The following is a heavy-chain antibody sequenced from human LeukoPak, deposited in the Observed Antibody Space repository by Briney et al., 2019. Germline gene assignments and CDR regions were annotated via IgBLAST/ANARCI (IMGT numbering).Heavy chain of an antibody. CDR3: ARDRGYYYYYGMVV. CDR1: GFTVSSNY. CDR2: IYSGGST. Sequence: GGSLRLSCAASGFTVSSNYMSWVRQAPGKGLEWVSVIYSGGSTYYADSVKGRFTISRDNSKNTLYLQMNSLRAEDTAVYYCARDRGYYYYYGMVVWGQGTTVTVSS. D-gene: IGHD6-13*01. J-gene: IGHJ6*02. V-gene: IGHV3-53*01.